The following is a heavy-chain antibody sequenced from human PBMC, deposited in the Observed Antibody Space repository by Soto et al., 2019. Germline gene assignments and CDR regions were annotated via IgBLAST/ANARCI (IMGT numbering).Heavy chain of an antibody. D-gene: IGHD4-17*01. CDR1: GYTFVTYG. CDR3: ARDFYDYGFFDF. V-gene: IGHV1-18*01. Sequence: QVQFVQSGAEMKKPGASVRVSCKASGYTFVTYGISWVRQAPGQGLEWLGWISNHNGNTKFAQKVQGRVTMTTDISPTTAYLELRSLRSDDTAVYYCARDFYDYGFFDFWGQGTLVTVSS. CDR2: ISNHNGNT. J-gene: IGHJ4*02.